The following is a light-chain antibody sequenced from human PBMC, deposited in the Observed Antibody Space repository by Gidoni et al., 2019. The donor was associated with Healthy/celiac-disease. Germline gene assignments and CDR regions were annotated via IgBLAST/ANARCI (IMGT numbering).Light chain of an antibody. CDR2: AAS. J-gene: IGKJ1*01. CDR3: QQSYSTPRT. Sequence: IQMTQSPSSLSASVGDRVTITCRASKSISSYLNWYQQKPGKAPKLLIYAASSLQSGVPSRFSGSGSGKDFTLTISSLQPEDFATYYCQQSYSTPRTFGQGTKVEIK. V-gene: IGKV1-39*01. CDR1: KSISSY.